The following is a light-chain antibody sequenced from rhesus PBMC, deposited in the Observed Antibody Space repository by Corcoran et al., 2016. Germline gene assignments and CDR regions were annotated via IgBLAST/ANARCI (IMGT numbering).Light chain of an antibody. V-gene: IGKV1-94*01. CDR1: QGINKV. CDR3: QQDYNTPYS. Sequence: DIQMTQSPSSLSASVGDRVTVTCRASQGINKVLSWYQQKPGKAPTLLIYAASNLQTGVSSRLSGSGSGNDFTLNISSLQPEDVATYYCQQDYNTPYSFGQGTKVEIK. J-gene: IGKJ2*01. CDR2: AAS.